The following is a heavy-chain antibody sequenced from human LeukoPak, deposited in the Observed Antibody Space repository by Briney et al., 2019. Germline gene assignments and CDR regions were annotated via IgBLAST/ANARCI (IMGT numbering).Heavy chain of an antibody. Sequence: GSSVKVSCKASGGTFSSYTISWVRQAPGQGLEWMGRIIPILGIANYAQKFQGRVTITADKSTSTAYMELSSLRSEDTAVCYCARDRDGYNFRDVWGQGTTVTVSS. J-gene: IGHJ6*02. D-gene: IGHD5-24*01. CDR3: ARDRDGYNFRDV. CDR2: IIPILGIA. CDR1: GGTFSSYT. V-gene: IGHV1-69*04.